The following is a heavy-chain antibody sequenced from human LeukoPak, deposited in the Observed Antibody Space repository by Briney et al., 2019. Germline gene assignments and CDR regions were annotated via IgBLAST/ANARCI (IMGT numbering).Heavy chain of an antibody. Sequence: GSLRLSCAASGFSFNTYAMTWVRLAPGKGLEWVSVIGGDGGGIQYADSVKGRFSISRDNSKNTVYLQMNSLRAEDTAVYYCAKYAPPTTVGTRFFDYWGQGTLVTVSS. CDR2: IGGDGGGI. CDR1: GFSFNTYA. V-gene: IGHV3-23*01. CDR3: AKYAPPTTVGTRFFDY. D-gene: IGHD4-23*01. J-gene: IGHJ4*02.